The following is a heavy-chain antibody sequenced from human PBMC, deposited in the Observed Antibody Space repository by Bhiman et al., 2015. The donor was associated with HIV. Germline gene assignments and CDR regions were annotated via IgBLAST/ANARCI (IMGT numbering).Heavy chain of an antibody. D-gene: IGHD2-2*01. J-gene: IGHJ4*02. CDR1: GFTFSSYW. CDR2: IKQDGSEK. V-gene: IGHV3-7*01. CDR3: GYCSSTSCPRRGGFDY. Sequence: EVQLVESGGGLVQPGGSLRLSCAASGFTFSSYWMSWVRQAPGKGLEWVANIKQDGSEKYYVDSVKGRFTISRDNAKNSLYLQMNSLRAEDTAVYYCGYCSSTSCPRRGGFDYWGQGTLVTVSS.